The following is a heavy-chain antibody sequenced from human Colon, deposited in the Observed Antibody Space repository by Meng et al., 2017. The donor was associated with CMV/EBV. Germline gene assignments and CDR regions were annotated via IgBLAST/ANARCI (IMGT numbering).Heavy chain of an antibody. V-gene: IGHV3-23*01. CDR2: ISGSGDIP. CDR1: GFTFSSYA. CDR3: ARDSNDYSDYAHWFDA. Sequence: GGSLRLSCAASGFTFSSYAMTWVRQAPGKGLEWVSLISGSGDIPYYADSVKGRFTISRDNSKNLVYLQMNSLRAEDTAVYYCARDSNDYSDYAHWFDAWGQGTLVTVSS. D-gene: IGHD5-12*01. J-gene: IGHJ5*02.